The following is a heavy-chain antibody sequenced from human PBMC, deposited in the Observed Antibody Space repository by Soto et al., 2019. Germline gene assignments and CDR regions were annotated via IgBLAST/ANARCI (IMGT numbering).Heavy chain of an antibody. V-gene: IGHV1-18*01. J-gene: IGHJ5*02. D-gene: IGHD3-10*01. CDR1: GYTFTNYG. CDR3: ARGVGSGSYYNQYNWFDP. CDR2: ISAYNGNT. Sequence: QVQLVQSGAEVKKPGASVKVSCKASGYTFTNYGISWVRQAPGQGLEWMGWISAYNGNTKYAQKLQGRVTMTTDTSTSTAYMGLRSLRSDAPAVYYCARGVGSGSYYNQYNWFDPWGQGTLVTVSS.